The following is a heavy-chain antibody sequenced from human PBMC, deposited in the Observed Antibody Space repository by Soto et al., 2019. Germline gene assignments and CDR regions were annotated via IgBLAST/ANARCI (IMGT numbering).Heavy chain of an antibody. J-gene: IGHJ5*02. CDR1: GFTFTNYW. CDR3: ANHLIAPTKRWFGP. CDR2: IVGSGGTT. Sequence: GGSLRLSCAAAGFTFTNYWMDWVRQAPGKGLEWVSAIVGSGGTTYYADSVKGRFTISRDNSKNTLYLQMNSLRAEDTAVYYCANHLIAPTKRWFGPWGQGTLVTVSS. D-gene: IGHD6-13*01. V-gene: IGHV3-23*01.